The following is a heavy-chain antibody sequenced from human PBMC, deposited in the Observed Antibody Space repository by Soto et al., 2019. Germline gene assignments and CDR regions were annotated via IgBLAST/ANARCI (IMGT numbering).Heavy chain of an antibody. CDR2: VYHNGGA. CDR3: GRVVEGATRHTDPDS. CDR1: GVSIHNSHSF. Sequence: SETLSLTCTVSGVSIHNSHSFWASIRQPPGKGLQFIASVYHNGGAHYNSSLKSRVTISVDTANNQVSLRMRSLTAADTAFYYCGRVVEGATRHTDPDSWGQGILVTVSS. D-gene: IGHD2-21*01. V-gene: IGHV4-39*01. J-gene: IGHJ5*01.